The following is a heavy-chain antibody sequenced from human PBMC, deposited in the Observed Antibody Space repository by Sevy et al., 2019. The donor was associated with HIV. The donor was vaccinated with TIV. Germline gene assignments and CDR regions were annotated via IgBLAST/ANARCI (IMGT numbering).Heavy chain of an antibody. CDR2: INPNSGGT. CDR3: ARDQRYDFWSGYYSDYYYYYGMDV. J-gene: IGHJ6*02. V-gene: IGHV1-2*06. Sequence: ASVKVSCRASGYTFTGYYMHWVRQAPGQGLEWMGRINPNSGGTNYAQKFQGRVTMTRDTSISTAYMELSRLRSDDTAVYYCARDQRYDFWSGYYSDYYYYYGMDVWGQGTTVTVSS. D-gene: IGHD3-3*01. CDR1: GYTFTGYY.